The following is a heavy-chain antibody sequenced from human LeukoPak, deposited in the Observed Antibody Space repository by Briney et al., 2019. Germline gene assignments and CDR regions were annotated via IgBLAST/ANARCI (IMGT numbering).Heavy chain of an antibody. CDR3: ARDLGYCSSTSCYTAAFDI. V-gene: IGHV1-2*02. D-gene: IGHD2-2*02. CDR2: INPNSGGT. CDR1: GYTFTGYY. Sequence: ASVKVSCKASGYTFTGYYMHWVRQAPGQGPEWMGWINPNSGGTNYAQKFQGRVTMTRDTSISTAYMELSRLRSDDTAVYYCARDLGYCSSTSCYTAAFDIWGQGTMVTVSS. J-gene: IGHJ3*02.